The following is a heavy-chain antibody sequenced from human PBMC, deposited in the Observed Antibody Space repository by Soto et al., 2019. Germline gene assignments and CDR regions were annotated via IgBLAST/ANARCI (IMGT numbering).Heavy chain of an antibody. V-gene: IGHV3-23*01. D-gene: IGHD2-15*01. Sequence: ESGGDLVQPGGSLRLSCAASGFTFSNYAMSWVRQAPGKGLEWVSAISGSGGSTYYADSVKGRFTISRDNSKNTLYMQMNSLRADDTAVYYCATLGPRMTPVDYWGQGTLVTVSS. J-gene: IGHJ4*02. CDR2: ISGSGGST. CDR1: GFTFSNYA. CDR3: ATLGPRMTPVDY.